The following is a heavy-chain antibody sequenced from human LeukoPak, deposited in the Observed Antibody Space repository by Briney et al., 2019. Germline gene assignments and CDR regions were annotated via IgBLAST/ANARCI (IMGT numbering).Heavy chain of an antibody. CDR2: ISCDGNNK. CDR3: ARENYGAHYFDY. D-gene: IGHD3-16*01. CDR1: GFTFRNYA. V-gene: IGHV3-30-3*01. J-gene: IGHJ4*02. Sequence: GGSLRLSCAASGFTFRNYAMHWVRQAPGKGLEWVAVISCDGNNKYYADSVKGRFTISRDNSKNTLYLQVNSLRPEDTAVYYCARENYGAHYFDYWGQGTLVTVSS.